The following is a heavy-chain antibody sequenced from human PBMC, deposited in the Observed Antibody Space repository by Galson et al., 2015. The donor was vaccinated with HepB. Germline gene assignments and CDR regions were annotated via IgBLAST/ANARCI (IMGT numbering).Heavy chain of an antibody. J-gene: IGHJ5*02. CDR3: ASSGRYCSSTSCYIRGRFDP. Sequence: SVKVSCKASGGTFSSYAISWVRQAPGQGLEWMGGIIPIFGTANYAQRFQGRVTITADESTSTAYMELSSLRSEDTAVYYCASSGRYCSSTSCYIRGRFDPWGQGTLVTVSS. V-gene: IGHV1-69*13. D-gene: IGHD2-2*02. CDR2: IIPIFGTA. CDR1: GGTFSSYA.